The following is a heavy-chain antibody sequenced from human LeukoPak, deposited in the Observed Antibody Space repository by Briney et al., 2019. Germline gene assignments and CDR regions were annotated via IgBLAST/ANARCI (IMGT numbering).Heavy chain of an antibody. D-gene: IGHD5-12*01. CDR1: GGSISSGDYY. CDR2: IYYSGST. J-gene: IGHJ5*02. CDR3: ARELFLECSGYDLEKYNWFDP. Sequence: PSETLSLTCTVSGGSISSGDYYWSWIRQPPGKGLEWIGYIYYSGSTYYNPSLKSRVTISVDTSKDQFSLKLSSVTAADTAVYYCARELFLECSGYDLEKYNWFDPWGQGTLVTVSS. V-gene: IGHV4-30-4*01.